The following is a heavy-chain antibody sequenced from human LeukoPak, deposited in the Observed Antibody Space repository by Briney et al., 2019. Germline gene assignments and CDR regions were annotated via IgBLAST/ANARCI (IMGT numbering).Heavy chain of an antibody. CDR1: GFTFSTYS. V-gene: IGHV3-48*02. D-gene: IGHD3-10*01. Sequence: GGSLRLSCAASGFTFSTYSMNRLRQAPGKGLERVSYISSSSSTIYYADSVKGRFTISRDNAKNSLYLQMNSLRDEDTAVYYCARGTPRVYGSGSYFKSFDFWGQGTLVTVSS. CDR2: ISSSSSTI. CDR3: ARGTPRVYGSGSYFKSFDF. J-gene: IGHJ4*02.